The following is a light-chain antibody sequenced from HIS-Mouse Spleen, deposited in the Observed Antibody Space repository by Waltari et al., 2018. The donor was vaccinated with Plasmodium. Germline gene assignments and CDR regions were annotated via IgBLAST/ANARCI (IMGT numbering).Light chain of an antibody. CDR1: QSVSSN. V-gene: IGKV3-15*01. CDR3: QQYNNWPPEVT. J-gene: IGKJ1*01. Sequence: EIVMTQSPATLSVSPGERATLSCRASQSVSSNLAWDQQKPGQAPRLLIYGASTRATGIPARFSGSGSGTEFTLTISSMQSEDFAVYYCQQYNNWPPEVTFGQGTKVEIK. CDR2: GAS.